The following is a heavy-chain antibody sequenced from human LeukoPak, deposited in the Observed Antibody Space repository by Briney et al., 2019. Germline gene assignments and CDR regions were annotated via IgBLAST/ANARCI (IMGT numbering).Heavy chain of an antibody. CDR1: GGSISSGSYY. CDR2: IYTSGST. D-gene: IGHD6-13*01. Sequence: SETVSLTCTVSGGSISSGSYYWSWIRQPAGKGLEWIGRIYTSGSTNCNPSLKSRVTIPVDTSKNQFSLNLSSVTAAVTAVYYCARFSSIAAAFDYWGLGTLVTVSS. CDR3: ARFSSIAAAFDY. J-gene: IGHJ4*02. V-gene: IGHV4-61*02.